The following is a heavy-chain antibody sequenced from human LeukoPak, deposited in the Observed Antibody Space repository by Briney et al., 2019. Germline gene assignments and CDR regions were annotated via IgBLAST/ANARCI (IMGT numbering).Heavy chain of an antibody. D-gene: IGHD3-22*01. J-gene: IGHJ4*02. CDR1: GFTFSSYA. CDR3: AKRAEDSSGYYLYYFDY. CDR2: ISGSGGST. Sequence: SGGSLRLSCAASGFTFSSYAMSWVRQAPGKGPEWVSSISGSGGSTYYADSVKGRFTISRDNSKNTLYLQMNSLRAEDTAVYYCAKRAEDSSGYYLYYFDYWGQGTLVTVSS. V-gene: IGHV3-23*01.